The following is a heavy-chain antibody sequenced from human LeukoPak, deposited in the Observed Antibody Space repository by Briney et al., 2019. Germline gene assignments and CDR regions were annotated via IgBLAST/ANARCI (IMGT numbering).Heavy chain of an antibody. J-gene: IGHJ4*02. CDR2: IKEDGKKI. V-gene: IGHV3-7*01. CDR3: ARGQNWNHDF. CDR1: GFSFSGFW. D-gene: IGHD1-14*01. Sequence: GGSLRLSCAASGFSFSGFWMSWLRQAPGEGLEWVANIKEDGKKIYQVDSLKGRFTISRDNAKNSLFLQMNSLRVEDTAIYYCARGQNWNHDFWGQGTLVTVSS.